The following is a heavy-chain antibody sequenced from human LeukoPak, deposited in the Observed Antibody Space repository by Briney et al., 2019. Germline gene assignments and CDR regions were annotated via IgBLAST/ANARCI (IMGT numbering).Heavy chain of an antibody. V-gene: IGHV1-69*01. CDR1: GGTFSSYA. CDR2: ILPIVNTA. Sequence: SVKVSCKASGGTFSSYAISWVRQAPGQGLEWMGGILPIVNTADYAQKFQGRVTITADESTSTAYMDLRSLRSDDTAVYYCARSYNWNANFDYWGQGTLVTVSS. J-gene: IGHJ4*02. CDR3: ARSYNWNANFDY. D-gene: IGHD1-20*01.